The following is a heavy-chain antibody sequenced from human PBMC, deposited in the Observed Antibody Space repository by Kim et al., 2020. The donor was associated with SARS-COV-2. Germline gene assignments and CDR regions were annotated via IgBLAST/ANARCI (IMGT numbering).Heavy chain of an antibody. J-gene: IGHJ4*02. Sequence: ASVKVSCKASGYTFTGYYMHWVRQAPGQGLEWMGWINPNSGGTNYAQKFQGWVTMTRDTSISTAYMELSRLRYDDTAVYYCARAVNHDYGDYYFDSWGQGTLVTVSS. D-gene: IGHD4-17*01. CDR2: INPNSGGT. CDR1: GYTFTGYY. V-gene: IGHV1-2*04. CDR3: ARAVNHDYGDYYFDS.